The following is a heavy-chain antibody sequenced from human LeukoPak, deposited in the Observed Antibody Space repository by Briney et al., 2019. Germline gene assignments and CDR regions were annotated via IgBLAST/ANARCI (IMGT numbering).Heavy chain of an antibody. CDR1: GYSISSGYY. CDR2: IYHSGST. D-gene: IGHD2-2*01. CDR3: ARQGYQLLFDY. J-gene: IGHJ4*02. Sequence: SETLSLTCAVSGYSISSGYYWGWIRQPPGKGLEWIGSIYHSGSTYYNPSLKSRATISVDTSKNQFSLKLSSVTAADTAVYYCARQGYQLLFDYWGQGTLVTVSS. V-gene: IGHV4-38-2*01.